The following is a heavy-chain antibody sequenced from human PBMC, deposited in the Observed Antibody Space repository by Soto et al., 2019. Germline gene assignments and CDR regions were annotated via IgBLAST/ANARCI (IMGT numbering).Heavy chain of an antibody. J-gene: IGHJ2*01. D-gene: IGHD3-22*01. Sequence: QVQLVESGGGVVQPGRSLRLSCAASGFTFSSYAMHWVRQAPGKGLEWVAVISYDGSNKYYADSVKGRFTISRDNSKNTLYLQMNSLRAEDTAVYYCARGERIGYYDCSGYRGSWYFDLWGRGTLVTVSS. V-gene: IGHV3-30-3*01. CDR2: ISYDGSNK. CDR3: ARGERIGYYDCSGYRGSWYFDL. CDR1: GFTFSSYA.